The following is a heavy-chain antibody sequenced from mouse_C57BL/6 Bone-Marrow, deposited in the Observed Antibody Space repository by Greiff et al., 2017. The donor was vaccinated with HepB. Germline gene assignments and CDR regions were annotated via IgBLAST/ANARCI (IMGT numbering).Heavy chain of an antibody. CDR1: GFTFSDYY. CDR2: INYDGSST. CDR3: ARDLGYYDYSWYFDV. Sequence: EVMLVESEGGLVQPGSSMKLSCTASGFTFSDYYMAWVRQVPEKGLEWVANINYDGSSTYYLDSLKSRFIISRDNAKNILYLQMSSLKSEDTATYYCARDLGYYDYSWYFDVWGTGTTVTVSS. D-gene: IGHD2-4*01. V-gene: IGHV5-16*01. J-gene: IGHJ1*03.